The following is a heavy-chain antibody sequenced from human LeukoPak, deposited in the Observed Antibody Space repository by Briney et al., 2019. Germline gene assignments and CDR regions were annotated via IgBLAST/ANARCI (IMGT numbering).Heavy chain of an antibody. CDR1: GGSIGSGSYY. J-gene: IGHJ4*02. D-gene: IGHD3-10*01. CDR3: ARGGDYGSGSYSCPSDLSVCYFDY. Sequence: SETLSLTCTVSGGSIGSGSYYWSWIRQPAGKGLEWIGRIYTSGSTNYNPSLKSRVTISVDTSKNQFSLKLSSVTAADTAVYYCARGGDYGSGSYSCPSDLSVCYFDYWGQGTLVTVSS. V-gene: IGHV4-61*02. CDR2: IYTSGST.